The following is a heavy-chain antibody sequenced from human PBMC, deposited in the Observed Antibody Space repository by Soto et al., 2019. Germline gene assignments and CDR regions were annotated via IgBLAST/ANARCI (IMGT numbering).Heavy chain of an antibody. CDR3: ARVFNYYDSSGYHYYFDY. CDR2: ISAYNGNT. D-gene: IGHD3-22*01. V-gene: IGHV1-18*01. CDR1: GYTFTSYG. Sequence: ASVKLSCKASGYTFTSYGISWVRQAPGQGLEWMGRISAYNGNTNYAQKLQGRVTMTTDTSTSTAYMELRSLRSDDTAVYYCARVFNYYDSSGYHYYFDYWGQGTLVTVSS. J-gene: IGHJ4*02.